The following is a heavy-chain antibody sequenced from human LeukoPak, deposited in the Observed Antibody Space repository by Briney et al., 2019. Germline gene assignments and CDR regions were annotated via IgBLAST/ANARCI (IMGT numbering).Heavy chain of an antibody. J-gene: IGHJ4*02. V-gene: IGHV1-18*01. CDR2: ISAYNGDT. D-gene: IGHD3-3*01. CDR3: ARDWSRGFSDY. CDR1: GYSFTSYG. Sequence: ASVKVSCKASGYSFTSYGISWVRQAPGQGLEWMGWISAYNGDTNFAQQFQDRVTMTTDTSTSTAYMDLRSLRSDDTAVYYCARDWSRGFSDYWGQGTLVTVSS.